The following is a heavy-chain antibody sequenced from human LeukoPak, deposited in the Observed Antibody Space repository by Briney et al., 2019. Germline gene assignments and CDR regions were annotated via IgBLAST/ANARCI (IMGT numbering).Heavy chain of an antibody. J-gene: IGHJ6*02. V-gene: IGHV3-64*01. Sequence: GGSLRLSCAASGFTFSSYAMHWVRQAPGKGLEYVSAISSNGGSTYYANSVKGRFTISRDNSKNTLYLQMNSLRAEDTAVYYCAKEGWPLLHLTYGMDVWGQGTTVIVSS. D-gene: IGHD2-15*01. CDR1: GFTFSSYA. CDR3: AKEGWPLLHLTYGMDV. CDR2: ISSNGGST.